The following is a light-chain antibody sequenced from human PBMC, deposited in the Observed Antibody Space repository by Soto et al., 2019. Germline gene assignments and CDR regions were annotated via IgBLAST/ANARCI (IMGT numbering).Light chain of an antibody. Sequence: DIEMTQSPSTRSASVGDRVTITCRATQSLNIWLAWYQQKPGKAPKLLISKASSLESGVPSRFSGSGSGTEFSLTISSLQPDDFATYYCQQYEAYSYTFGQGTKLEMK. J-gene: IGKJ2*01. CDR1: QSLNIW. CDR3: QQYEAYSYT. CDR2: KAS. V-gene: IGKV1-5*03.